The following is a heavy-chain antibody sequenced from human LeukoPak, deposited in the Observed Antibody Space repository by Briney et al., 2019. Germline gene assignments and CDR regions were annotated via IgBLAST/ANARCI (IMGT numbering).Heavy chain of an antibody. CDR3: ARDPGVLTGSPGGFDY. Sequence: PSDTLSLTCAVSGYSISSGNWWGWIRQPPGKGLEWIGYIYYSGSTNYNPSLKSRVTISVDTSKNQFSLKLSSVTAADTAVYYCARDPGVLTGSPGGFDYWGQGTLVTVSS. D-gene: IGHD3-9*01. CDR2: IYYSGST. CDR1: GYSISSGNW. J-gene: IGHJ4*02. V-gene: IGHV4-28*03.